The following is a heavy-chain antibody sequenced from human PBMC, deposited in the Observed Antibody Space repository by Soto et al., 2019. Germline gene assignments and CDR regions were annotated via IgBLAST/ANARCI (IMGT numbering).Heavy chain of an antibody. CDR2: ISTSGGGT. CDR3: AKKYCRSTSCYHFDY. J-gene: IGHJ4*02. V-gene: IGHV3-23*01. D-gene: IGHD2-2*01. Sequence: GGSLRLSCAAPGFTFTSYAMSWVRQAPGKGLEWVSAISTSGGGTYYADSVKGRFTISRDNSKNTLDLQMSSLRAGDTAVYYCAKKYCRSTSCYHFDYWGQGTLVTVSS. CDR1: GFTFTSYA.